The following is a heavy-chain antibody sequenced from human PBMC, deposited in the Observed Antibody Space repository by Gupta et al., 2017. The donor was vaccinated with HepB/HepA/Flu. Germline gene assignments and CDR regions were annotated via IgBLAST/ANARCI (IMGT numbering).Heavy chain of an antibody. J-gene: IGHJ4*02. Sequence: QVQLQQSGPGLVKPSQTLSLTCVISDDSVSSNSASWNWIRRSPSRGLEWLGRTFYRSQWYNDYAVSVRNRISINSDTSKNQFSLHLNSVTPEDTAVYYCARGGLYTSGKIDYWGQGTLVTVSS. V-gene: IGHV6-1*01. CDR2: TFYRSQWYN. D-gene: IGHD6-19*01. CDR3: ARGGLYTSGKIDY. CDR1: DDSVSSNSAS.